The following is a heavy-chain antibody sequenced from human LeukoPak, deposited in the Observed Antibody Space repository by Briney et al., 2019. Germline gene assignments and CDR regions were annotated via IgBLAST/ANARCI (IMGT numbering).Heavy chain of an antibody. Sequence: SVKVSCKASGGTFSSYAISWVRQAPGQGLEWMGGIIPIFGTANYAQKFQGRVTMTTDTSTSTAYMELRSLRSDDTAVYYCARGGATVTAYYWYYGMDVWGKGTTVTVSS. D-gene: IGHD4-17*01. J-gene: IGHJ6*04. V-gene: IGHV1-69*05. CDR1: GGTFSSYA. CDR3: ARGGATVTAYYWYYGMDV. CDR2: IIPIFGTA.